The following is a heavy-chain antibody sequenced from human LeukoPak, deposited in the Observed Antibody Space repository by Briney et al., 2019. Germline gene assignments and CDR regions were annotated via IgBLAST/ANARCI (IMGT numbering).Heavy chain of an antibody. CDR1: VGCISRYY. D-gene: IGHD6-19*01. CDR3: AREDSSGWYRGEYYYMDV. Sequence: SETLSLTCTVSVGCISRYYWRWLRQPAGKGLEWIGRIHTSGSTNYNPSLKSRVTMSVDTSKNQFSLKLSSVTAADTAVYYCAREDSSGWYRGEYYYMDVWGKGTTVTVSS. CDR2: IHTSGST. J-gene: IGHJ6*03. V-gene: IGHV4-4*07.